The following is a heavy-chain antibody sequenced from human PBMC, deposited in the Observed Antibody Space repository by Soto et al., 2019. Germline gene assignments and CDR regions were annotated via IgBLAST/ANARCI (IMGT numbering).Heavy chain of an antibody. D-gene: IGHD2-8*01. J-gene: IGHJ6*02. CDR2: ISGSGGST. Sequence: EVQLLESGGGLVQPGGSLRLSCAASGFTFSSYAMSWVRQAPGKWLEWVSAISGSGGSTYYADSVKGRFTISRDNSKNTLYLQMNSLRAEDTAVYYCAKALGLRMVYAIAGMDVWGQGTTVTVSS. CDR3: AKALGLRMVYAIAGMDV. V-gene: IGHV3-23*01. CDR1: GFTFSSYA.